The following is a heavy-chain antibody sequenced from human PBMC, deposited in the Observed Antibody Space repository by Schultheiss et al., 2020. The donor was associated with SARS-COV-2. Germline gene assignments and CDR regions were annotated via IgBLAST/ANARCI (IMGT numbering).Heavy chain of an antibody. CDR2: IYTSGST. V-gene: IGHV4-4*07. J-gene: IGHJ4*02. D-gene: IGHD4-17*01. CDR1: GGSFSGYY. Sequence: SETLSLTCAVYGGSFSGYYWSWIRQPAGKGLEWIGRIYTSGSTNYNPSLKSRVTMSVDTSKNQFSLKLSSVTAADTAVYYCARDYGDRLDYWGQGTLVTVSS. CDR3: ARDYGDRLDY.